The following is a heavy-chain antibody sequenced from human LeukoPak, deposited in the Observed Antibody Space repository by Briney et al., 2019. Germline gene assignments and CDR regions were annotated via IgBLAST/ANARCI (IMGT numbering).Heavy chain of an antibody. D-gene: IGHD1-26*01. J-gene: IGHJ3*02. V-gene: IGHV4-4*07. CDR2: IYTSGST. CDR1: GGSISSYY. Sequence: SETPSLTCTVSGGSISSYYWSWIRQPAGKGLEWIGRIYTSGSTNYNPSLKSRVTMSVDTSKNQFSLKLSSVTAADTAVYYCASGVGAGGGDAFDIWGQGTMVTVSS. CDR3: ASGVGAGGGDAFDI.